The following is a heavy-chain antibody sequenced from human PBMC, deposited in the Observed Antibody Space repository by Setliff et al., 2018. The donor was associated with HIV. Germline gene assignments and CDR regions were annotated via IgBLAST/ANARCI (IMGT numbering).Heavy chain of an antibody. CDR3: ARFARDPTD. CDR1: GASISSFY. V-gene: IGHV4-59*08. CDR2: IYYSGDS. J-gene: IGHJ4*02. Sequence: SETLSLTCTVSGASISSFYWTWIRQSPGRGLEYLGYIYYSGDSNYSPSLKSRLSMSLDASTSQFSLRLNSLTAADTAMYYCARFARDPTDWGRGILVTVSS.